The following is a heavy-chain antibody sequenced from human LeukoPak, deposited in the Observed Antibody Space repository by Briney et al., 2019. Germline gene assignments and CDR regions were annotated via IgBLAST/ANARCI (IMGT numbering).Heavy chain of an antibody. CDR1: GFTFSSYG. D-gene: IGHD5-24*01. CDR2: ISGGSDTT. Sequence: GGTLRLSCEASGFTFSSYGITWVRQAPGKGLEWVSGISGGSDTTHYAASVKGRFTISRDNSKNTLYLQMNSLRAEDTAVYYCARWDGYGDYWGQGTLVTVSS. J-gene: IGHJ4*02. V-gene: IGHV3-23*01. CDR3: ARWDGYGDY.